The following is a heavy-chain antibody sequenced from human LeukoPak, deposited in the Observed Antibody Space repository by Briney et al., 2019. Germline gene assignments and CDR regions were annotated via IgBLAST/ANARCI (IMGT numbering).Heavy chain of an antibody. CDR3: ARVTTIFGVAHGMDV. Sequence: SQTLSLTCAVSGGSISSSGYSWSWIRQPPGKGLEWIGYIYHSGSTYYNPSLKSRVTISVDRSKNQFSLKLSSVTAADTAVYYCARVTTIFGVAHGMDVWGQGTTVTVSS. J-gene: IGHJ6*02. D-gene: IGHD3-3*01. V-gene: IGHV4-30-2*01. CDR1: GGSISSSGYS. CDR2: IYHSGST.